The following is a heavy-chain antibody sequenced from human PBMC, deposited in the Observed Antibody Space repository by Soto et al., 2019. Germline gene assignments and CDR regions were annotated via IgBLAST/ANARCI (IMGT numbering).Heavy chain of an antibody. Sequence: QVQLVQSGAEVKKPGASVKVSCKASGYTFTSYGISWVRQAPGQGLEWMGWISAYNGNTNYAQKLQGRVTMTTDTSRNTAYVGRGSRKSADTAVYYWGVAGAGKNPYHYYGRDVGAQGPTATVSS. CDR3: GVAGAGKNPYHYYGRDV. CDR1: GYTFTSYG. CDR2: ISAYNGNT. J-gene: IGHJ6*02. V-gene: IGHV1-18*01. D-gene: IGHD6-19*01.